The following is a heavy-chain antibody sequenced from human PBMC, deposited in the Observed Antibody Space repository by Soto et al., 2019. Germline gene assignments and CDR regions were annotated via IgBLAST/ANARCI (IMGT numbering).Heavy chain of an antibody. CDR3: ARKGSYSRYERVWWAFDI. V-gene: IGHV1-18*01. D-gene: IGHD5-12*01. J-gene: IGHJ3*02. Sequence: ASVKVSCKASGYTFTSYGISWVRQAPGQGLEWMGWISAYNGNTNYAQKLQRRVTMTTDTSTSTAYMELRSMISDDTAMYYCARKGSYSRYERVWWAFDIWGQGTMVTVSS. CDR2: ISAYNGNT. CDR1: GYTFTSYG.